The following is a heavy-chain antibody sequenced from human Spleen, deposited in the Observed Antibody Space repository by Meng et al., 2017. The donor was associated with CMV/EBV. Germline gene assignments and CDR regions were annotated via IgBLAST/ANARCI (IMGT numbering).Heavy chain of an antibody. CDR3: ARDRDTIFGGMDV. Sequence: GGSLRFSCAASGFTFSSYWMSWVRQAPGKGLEWVANIKQDGSEKYYVDSVKGRFTISRDNAKNSLYLQMNSLRAEDTAVYYCARDRDTIFGGMDVWGQGTTVTVSS. J-gene: IGHJ6*02. CDR1: GFTFSSYW. D-gene: IGHD3-3*01. V-gene: IGHV3-7*01. CDR2: IKQDGSEK.